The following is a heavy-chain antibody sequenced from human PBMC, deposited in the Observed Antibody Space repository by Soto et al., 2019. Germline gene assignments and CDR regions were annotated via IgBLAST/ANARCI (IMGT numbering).Heavy chain of an antibody. CDR2: IYYSGIT. J-gene: IGHJ4*02. CDR1: GGSIGSGGYY. Sequence: SETLSLTCTVSGGSIGSGGYYWSWICQHPGKGLEWIGYIYYSGITYYNPSLKSRVTISVDTSKNQFSLKLSSVTAADTAVYYCARSPGYYFDYWGQGTLVTVSS. CDR3: ARSPGYYFDY. V-gene: IGHV4-31*03.